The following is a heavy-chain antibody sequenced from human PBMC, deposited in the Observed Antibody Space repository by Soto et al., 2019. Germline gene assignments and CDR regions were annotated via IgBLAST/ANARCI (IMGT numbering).Heavy chain of an antibody. CDR2: INAGNGKT. V-gene: IGHV1-3*01. D-gene: IGHD3-3*01. CDR1: GYTFSSHA. Sequence: QVQLVQSGAEVKKPGASVKGSCKASGYTFSSHAMHWVRQAPGQRLEWMGWINAGNGKTKYSQNFKGRVAITRDTPANTAYMELRSLRSEDTAVYYCARDGARITVFGVVYYFDYWGQGTLVTVSS. J-gene: IGHJ4*02. CDR3: ARDGARITVFGVVYYFDY.